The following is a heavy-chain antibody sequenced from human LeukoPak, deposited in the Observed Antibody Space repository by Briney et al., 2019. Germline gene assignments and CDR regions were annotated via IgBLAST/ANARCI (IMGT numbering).Heavy chain of an antibody. CDR3: ARGPNAEIRNALDI. CDR2: IYYSEST. J-gene: IGHJ3*02. CDR1: GGSISSYY. D-gene: IGHD4/OR15-4a*01. V-gene: IGHV4-59*01. Sequence: SETLSLTCTVSGGSISSYYWSWIRQPPVKVLEWIGYIYYSESTNYNPSLKSRVTISIDTSKNQFSLKLSSVTAADTAVYYCARGPNAEIRNALDIWGQGTMVTVSS.